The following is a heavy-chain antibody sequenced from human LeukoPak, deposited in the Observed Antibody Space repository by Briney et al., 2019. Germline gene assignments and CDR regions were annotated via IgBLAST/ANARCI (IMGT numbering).Heavy chain of an antibody. J-gene: IGHJ5*02. CDR1: GYTFTSYD. Sequence: ASVKVSCKASGYTFTSYDINWVRQATGQGLEWMGWMNPNSGNTGYARKFQGRVTMTRNTSISTAYMELSSLRSEDTAVYYCARAVALDYYDSSGYYNWFDPWGQGTLVTVSS. D-gene: IGHD3-22*01. CDR3: ARAVALDYYDSSGYYNWFDP. CDR2: MNPNSGNT. V-gene: IGHV1-8*01.